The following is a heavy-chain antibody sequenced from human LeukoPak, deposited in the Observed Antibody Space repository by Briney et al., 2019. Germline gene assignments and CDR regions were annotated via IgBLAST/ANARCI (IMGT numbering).Heavy chain of an antibody. CDR2: IYYSGST. CDR3: ARGHYGSGSFFLFAY. Sequence: SETLSLTCTVSGYSISSYYWSWIRQPPGKGLEWIGYIYYSGSTNYNPSLKSRVTISVDTSKNQFSLKLSSVTAADTAVYYCARGHYGSGSFFLFAYWGQGTLVTVSS. J-gene: IGHJ4*02. CDR1: GYSISSYY. V-gene: IGHV4-59*01. D-gene: IGHD3-10*01.